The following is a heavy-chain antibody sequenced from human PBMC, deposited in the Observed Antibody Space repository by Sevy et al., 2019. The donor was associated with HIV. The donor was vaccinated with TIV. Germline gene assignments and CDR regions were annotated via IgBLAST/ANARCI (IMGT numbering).Heavy chain of an antibody. D-gene: IGHD6-19*01. Sequence: ASVKVSCKASGYTFTSYGISWVRQAPGQGLEWMGWISAYNGNTNYAQKLQGRVTMTTETSTSTAYMELRSLGSDDTAVYYCAGDKGSSGCRDWGQGTLVTVSS. CDR1: GYTFTSYG. V-gene: IGHV1-18*01. J-gene: IGHJ4*02. CDR2: ISAYNGNT. CDR3: AGDKGSSGCRD.